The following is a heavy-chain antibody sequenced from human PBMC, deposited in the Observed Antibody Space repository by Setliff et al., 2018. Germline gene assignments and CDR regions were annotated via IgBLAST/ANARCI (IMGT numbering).Heavy chain of an antibody. Sequence: GESLKISCKASEYTFSDYWIGWVRQMPGKGLEWMGVVYCGDSDTRYSPSFQGQVTISADKSISTAYLQWSSLKASDTAMYYCARLPHWPDAFDIWGQGTMVTVSS. CDR2: VYCGDSDT. D-gene: IGHD1-1*01. V-gene: IGHV5-51*01. CDR3: ARLPHWPDAFDI. J-gene: IGHJ3*02. CDR1: EYTFSDYW.